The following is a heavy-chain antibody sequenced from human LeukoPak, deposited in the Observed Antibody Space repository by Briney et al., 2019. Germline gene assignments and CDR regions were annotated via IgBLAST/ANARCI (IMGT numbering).Heavy chain of an antibody. D-gene: IGHD1-7*01. J-gene: IGHJ4*02. Sequence: PGGSLRLSCAASGFTFSSYWMSWVRQAPGKGLEWVANIKQDGSEKYYVDSVKGRFTISRDNAKNSLYLQMNSLRAEDTAVYYCARARTGTTGAPFRYWGQGTLVTVSS. CDR2: IKQDGSEK. V-gene: IGHV3-7*01. CDR1: GFTFSSYW. CDR3: ARARTGTTGAPFRY.